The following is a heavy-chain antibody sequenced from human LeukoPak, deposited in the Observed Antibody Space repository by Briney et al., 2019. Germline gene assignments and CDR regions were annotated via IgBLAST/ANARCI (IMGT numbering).Heavy chain of an antibody. Sequence: SETLSLTCTVSGGSISSSSYYWGWLRQPPGRGLEWIGSIHYSGSTNYNPSLKSRVTISVDTSKNQFSLKLSSVTATDTAVYYCARGYCSGGSCYSYYYYNYMDVWGKGTTVTVSS. CDR2: IHYSGST. V-gene: IGHV4-39*07. CDR3: ARGYCSGGSCYSYYYYNYMDV. J-gene: IGHJ6*03. CDR1: GGSISSSSYY. D-gene: IGHD2-15*01.